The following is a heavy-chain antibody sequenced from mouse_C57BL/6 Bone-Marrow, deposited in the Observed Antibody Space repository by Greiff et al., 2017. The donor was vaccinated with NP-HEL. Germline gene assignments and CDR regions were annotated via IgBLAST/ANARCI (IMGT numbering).Heavy chain of an antibody. Sequence: VQLQQPGAELVKPGASVKLSCKASGYTFTSYWMQWVKQRPGQGLEWIGEIDPSDSYTNYNQKFKGKATLTVDTSSSTAYMQLSSLTSEDSAVYYCAKTAQATSVYWGQGTTLTVSS. D-gene: IGHD3-2*02. V-gene: IGHV1-50*01. CDR3: AKTAQATSVY. CDR1: GYTFTSYW. J-gene: IGHJ2*01. CDR2: IDPSDSYT.